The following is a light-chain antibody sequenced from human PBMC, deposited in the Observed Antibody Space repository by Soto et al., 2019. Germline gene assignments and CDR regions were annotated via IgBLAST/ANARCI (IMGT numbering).Light chain of an antibody. Sequence: DIVMTQSPATLSVSPGDRAILSCRASEFIGDNLAWYQQKSGQSPRLLIYGASTRATAIPARFSGNRSGTEFTLTISGLQFEDVAIYYCQQYNNWPPWTFGQGTRVDIK. CDR1: EFIGDN. CDR3: QQYNNWPPWT. CDR2: GAS. J-gene: IGKJ1*01. V-gene: IGKV3-15*01.